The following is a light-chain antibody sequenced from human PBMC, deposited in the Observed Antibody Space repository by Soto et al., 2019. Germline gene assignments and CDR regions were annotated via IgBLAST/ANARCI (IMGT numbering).Light chain of an antibody. CDR1: QTVNNNY. CDR3: QQYGSSRT. J-gene: IGKJ1*01. V-gene: IGKV3-20*01. CDR2: GAS. Sequence: EIVLTQSPGTLSLSPGERATLSCRASQTVNNNYLAWYQQKPGQAPRLLIYGASGRATGIPDRFSGSGSGTAFTLTISRLEPEDFAVYYCQQYGSSRTFGQATKVEIK.